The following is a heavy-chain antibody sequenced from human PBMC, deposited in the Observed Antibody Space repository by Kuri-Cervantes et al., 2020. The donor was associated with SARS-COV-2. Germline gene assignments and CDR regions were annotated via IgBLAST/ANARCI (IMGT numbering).Heavy chain of an antibody. J-gene: IGHJ4*02. V-gene: IGHV3-7*01. D-gene: IGHD6-6*01. Sequence: GGSLRLSCAASGFTFSYYYMSGVRQAPGKGLEWVANIKQDGGEKYYVDSVKGRFTISRDNAKNSLYLQMNSLRAEDTAVYYCARDREFIAARIFDYWGQGTLVTVSS. CDR2: IKQDGGEK. CDR3: ARDREFIAARIFDY. CDR1: GFTFSYYY.